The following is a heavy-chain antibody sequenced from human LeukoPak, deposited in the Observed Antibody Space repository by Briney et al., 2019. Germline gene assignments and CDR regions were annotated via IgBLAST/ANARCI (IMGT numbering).Heavy chain of an antibody. CDR3: ARHYLVFDGWDAIYYYYGSGSYYKSNWFDP. V-gene: IGHV4-39*01. Sequence: SETLSLTCTVSGGSISSSSYYWGWIRQPPGKGLEWIGSIYYSGSTYYNPSLKSRVTISVDTSKNQFSLKLSSVTAADTAVYYCARHYLVFDGWDAIYYYYGSGSYYKSNWFDPWGQGTLVTVSS. J-gene: IGHJ5*02. CDR1: GGSISSSSYY. CDR2: IYYSGST. D-gene: IGHD3-10*01.